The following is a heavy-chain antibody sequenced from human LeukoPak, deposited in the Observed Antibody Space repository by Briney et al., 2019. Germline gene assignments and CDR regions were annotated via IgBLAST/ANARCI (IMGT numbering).Heavy chain of an antibody. D-gene: IGHD1-14*01. CDR2: IYYSGST. CDR3: ARGRYFVDV. J-gene: IGHJ6*02. V-gene: IGHV4-31*03. CDR1: GGSISSGGYY. Sequence: SETLSLTCTVSGGSISSGGYYWSWIRQHPGKGLEWIGYIYYSGSTYYKPSLKSRVTTSVDTSKNQFSLELSSVTAADTAVYYSARGRYFVDVWGQGTTVTVSS.